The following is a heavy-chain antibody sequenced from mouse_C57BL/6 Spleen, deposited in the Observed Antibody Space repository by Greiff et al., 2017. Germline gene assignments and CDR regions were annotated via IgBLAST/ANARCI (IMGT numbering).Heavy chain of an antibody. D-gene: IGHD1-1*01. V-gene: IGHV1-64*01. CDR3: AISVYYGSSRYWYFDV. CDR1: GYTFTSYW. Sequence: QVQLQQPGAELVKPGASVKLSCKASGYTFTSYWMHWVKQRPGQGLEWIGMIHPNSGSTNYNEKFKSKATLTVDKSSSTAYMQLSSLTSEDSAVXYCAISVYYGSSRYWYFDVWGTGTTVTVSS. CDR2: IHPNSGST. J-gene: IGHJ1*03.